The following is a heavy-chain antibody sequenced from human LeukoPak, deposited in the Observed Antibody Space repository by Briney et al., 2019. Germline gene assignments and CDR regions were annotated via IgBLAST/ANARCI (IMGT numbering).Heavy chain of an antibody. D-gene: IGHD1-14*01. CDR1: GGSFSGYY. CDR3: ARGRFRSPNWFDP. V-gene: IGHV4-34*01. Sequence: SETLSLACAVYGGSFSGYYWSWIRQPPGKGLEWIGEINHSGSTNYNPSLKSRVTISVDTSKNQFSLKLSSVTAADTAVYYCARGRFRSPNWFDPWGQGTLVTVSS. CDR2: INHSGST. J-gene: IGHJ5*02.